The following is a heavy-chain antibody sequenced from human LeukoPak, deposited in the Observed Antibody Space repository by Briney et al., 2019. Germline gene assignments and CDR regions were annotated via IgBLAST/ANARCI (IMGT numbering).Heavy chain of an antibody. D-gene: IGHD7-27*01. J-gene: IGHJ4*02. CDR2: INPNSGGT. V-gene: IGHV1-2*02. CDR1: GYTFTGYY. Sequence: ASVKVSCKASGYTFTGYYMHWVRQAPGQGLEWMGWINPNSGGTNYAQKFQGRVTMTRDTSTSTVYMELSSLRSEDTAVYYCARDRSINWATFGDYWGQGTLVTVSS. CDR3: ARDRSINWATFGDY.